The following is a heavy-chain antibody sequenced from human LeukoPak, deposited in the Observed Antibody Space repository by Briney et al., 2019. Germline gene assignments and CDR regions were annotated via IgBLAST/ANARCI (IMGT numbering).Heavy chain of an antibody. V-gene: IGHV1-8*01. CDR3: ARGDCSGGSCYRS. J-gene: IGHJ4*02. D-gene: IGHD2-15*01. CDR1: GYTFTSYD. CDR2: MNPNSGNT. Sequence: GASVKVSCKASGYTFTSYDINWVRQATGQGLEWMGWMNPNSGNTGYARKFQGRVTMTRNTSISTAYMGLSSLRSEDTAVYYCARGDCSGGSCYRSWGQGTLVTVSS.